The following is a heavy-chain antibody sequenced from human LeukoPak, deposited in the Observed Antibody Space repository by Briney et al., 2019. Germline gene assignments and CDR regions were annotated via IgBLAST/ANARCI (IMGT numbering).Heavy chain of an antibody. V-gene: IGHV4-4*02. CDR1: GASISSNNW. D-gene: IGHD1-26*01. CDR3: ARISAGGSSSAS. Sequence: SGTLSLTCAVSGASISSNNWWTWVRQSPGKGLEWIGEFFQSERANYNPSLRSRVTISVDKPKNQFSLKLTSVTAADTAMYYCARISAGGSSSASWGQGTLVTVSS. J-gene: IGHJ5*02. CDR2: FFQSERA.